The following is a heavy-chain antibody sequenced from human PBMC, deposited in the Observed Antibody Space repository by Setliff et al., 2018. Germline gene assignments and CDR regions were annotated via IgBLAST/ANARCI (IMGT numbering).Heavy chain of an antibody. Sequence: ASETLSLTCAVSGGSISSSNWWSWVRQPPGKGLEWIGEIYHSGSTNYNPSLKSRVTISVDKSKNQFSLKLSSVTAADTAVYYCARRVGSVGIQLPDYWGQGTLVTVSS. CDR1: GGSISSSNW. CDR3: ARRVGSVGIQLPDY. J-gene: IGHJ4*02. D-gene: IGHD5-18*01. CDR2: IYHSGST. V-gene: IGHV4-4*02.